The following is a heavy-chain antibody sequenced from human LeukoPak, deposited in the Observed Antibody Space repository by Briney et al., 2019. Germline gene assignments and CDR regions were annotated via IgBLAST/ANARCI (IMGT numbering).Heavy chain of an antibody. J-gene: IGHJ4*02. V-gene: IGHV4-59*01. CDR2: IYYSGST. CDR3: ARLAYDYIWGSYSSTPPAPFDY. Sequence: SETLSLTCTLSGDSISSYSWSWIRQPPGIGLERIGYIYYSGSTNYNPPPKSRVTISVDTSKNPFSLQLSSVTAADTAVYYCARLAYDYIWGSYSSTPPAPFDYWGQGTLVTVSS. D-gene: IGHD3-16*02. CDR1: GDSISSYS.